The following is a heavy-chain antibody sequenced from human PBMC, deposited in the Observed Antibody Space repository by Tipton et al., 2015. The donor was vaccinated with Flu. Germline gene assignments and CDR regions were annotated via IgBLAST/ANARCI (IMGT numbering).Heavy chain of an antibody. J-gene: IGHJ4*02. Sequence: SLRLSCAASGFTFTHAWMSWVRQAPGKGLEWVGRVKKKSDGGTIDYAAPVKGRFIVSRDDSTDTLYLQMNGLKTEDTAVYYCTAGYGASYFDFWGQGALVTVST. CDR2: VKKKSDGGTI. V-gene: IGHV3-15*01. CDR1: GFTFTHAW. CDR3: TAGYGASYFDF. D-gene: IGHD5-12*01.